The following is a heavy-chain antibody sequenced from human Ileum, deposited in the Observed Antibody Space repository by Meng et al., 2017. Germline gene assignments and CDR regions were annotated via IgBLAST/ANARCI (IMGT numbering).Heavy chain of an antibody. Sequence: HGRLQEPGRGLVEPSGTLSLTCAVPGGSISSSNWWTWVRQAPGKGLEWIGEIYHSGSPNYNPSLKSRVTISVDKSQNQFSLKLNSVTAADTAVYYCARVVGGPASMSGWFDPWGQGTLVTVSS. D-gene: IGHD2-2*01. CDR2: IYHSGSP. V-gene: IGHV4-4*02. CDR1: GGSISSSNW. CDR3: ARVVGGPASMSGWFDP. J-gene: IGHJ5*01.